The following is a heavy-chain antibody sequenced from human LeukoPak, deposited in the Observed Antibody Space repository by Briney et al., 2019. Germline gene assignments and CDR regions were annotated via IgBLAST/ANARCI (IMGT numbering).Heavy chain of an antibody. Sequence: PGGSLRLSCAASGFIFSSHSMSWVRQAPGKGLEWVSSISSSGSTIYYADSVKGRFTISRDNAKNSLYLQMNSLRAEDTAVYYCAELGITMIGGVWGKGTTVTISS. J-gene: IGHJ6*04. CDR1: GFIFSSHS. D-gene: IGHD3-10*02. CDR2: ISSSGSTI. CDR3: AELGITMIGGV. V-gene: IGHV3-48*04.